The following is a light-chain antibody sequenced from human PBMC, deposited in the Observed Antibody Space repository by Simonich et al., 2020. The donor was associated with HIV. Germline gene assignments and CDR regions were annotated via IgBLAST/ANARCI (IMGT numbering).Light chain of an antibody. Sequence: DIVMTQSPDSLAVSLGERATINCKSSQSVLYSSNNKDYLAWYQQKPGQPPNLLFDWASTRESGVPARFSGSGSGTDFTLTINSLQAEDVAVYYCQQYYSTPQTFGQGTKVEIK. J-gene: IGKJ1*01. V-gene: IGKV4-1*01. CDR1: QSVLYSSNNKDY. CDR3: QQYYSTPQT. CDR2: WAS.